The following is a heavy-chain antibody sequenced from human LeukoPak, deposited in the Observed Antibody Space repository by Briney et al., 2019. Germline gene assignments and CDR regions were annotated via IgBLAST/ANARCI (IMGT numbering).Heavy chain of an antibody. CDR1: GGSVSSGIYY. CDR2: IYYSGST. Sequence: KTSETLSLTCTVSGGSVSSGIYYWSWIRQPPGKGLEWIGYIYYSGSTNYNPSLKSRVTISVDTSKNQFSLKLSSVTAADTAVYYCARGHYPDPLAVAGTPVWASNYYGMDVWGQGTTVTVSS. CDR3: ARGHYPDPLAVAGTPVWASNYYGMDV. J-gene: IGHJ6*02. D-gene: IGHD6-19*01. V-gene: IGHV4-61*01.